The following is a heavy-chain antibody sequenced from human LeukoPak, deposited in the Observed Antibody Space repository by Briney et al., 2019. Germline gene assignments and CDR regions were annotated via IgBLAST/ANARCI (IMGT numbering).Heavy chain of an antibody. Sequence: PGGSLRLSCAASGFTFSSYWMHWVRQGPGEGLVWVSRINPDGSRTDYAESVKGRFTISRDNAKNTLSLEMHSLGDEDTAVYYCSRDFNGRNDFWGQGTLVTVSS. J-gene: IGHJ4*02. CDR2: INPDGSRT. CDR1: GFTFSSYW. D-gene: IGHD1-14*01. V-gene: IGHV3-74*01. CDR3: SRDFNGRNDF.